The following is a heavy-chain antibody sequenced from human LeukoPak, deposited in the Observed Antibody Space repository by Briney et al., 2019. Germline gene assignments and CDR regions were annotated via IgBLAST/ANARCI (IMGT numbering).Heavy chain of an antibody. J-gene: IGHJ4*02. CDR1: GFTFSSYG. CDR2: IWYDGSNK. D-gene: IGHD1-26*01. Sequence: GGSLRLSCAASGFTFSSYGMHWVRQAPGKGLEWVAVIWYDGSNKYYADSVKGRFTISRDNSKNTLYLQMNSLRAEDTAVYYCGKVSPSTTKGSLGYFDYWGQGTLVTVSS. V-gene: IGHV3-30*02. CDR3: GKVSPSTTKGSLGYFDY.